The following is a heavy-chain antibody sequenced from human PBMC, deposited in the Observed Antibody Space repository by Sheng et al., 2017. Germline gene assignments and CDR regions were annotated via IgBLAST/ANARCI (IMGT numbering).Heavy chain of an antibody. D-gene: IGHD3-22*01. Sequence: QLQLQESGSGLVKPSQTLSLTCAVSGGSISSGGYSWSWIRQPPGKGLEWIGCIYHSGSTYYNPSLKSRLTISVDRSKNQFSLKLSSVTAADTAVYYCARDLYNSRGNYYGMDVWGQGTTVTVSS. CDR3: ARDLYNSRGNYYGMDV. CDR2: IYHSGST. CDR1: GGSISSGGYS. V-gene: IGHV4-30-2*01. J-gene: IGHJ6*02.